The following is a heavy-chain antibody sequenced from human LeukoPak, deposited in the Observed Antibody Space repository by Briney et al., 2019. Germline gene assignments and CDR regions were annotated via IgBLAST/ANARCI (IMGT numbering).Heavy chain of an antibody. J-gene: IGHJ4*02. V-gene: IGHV3-9*01. CDR1: GFTFDDYA. CDR3: AKDIGGGSSGYFDY. Sequence: PGGSLRLSCAASGFTFDDYAMHWVRQAPGKGLEWVSGISWNSGTIGYADSVKGRFTISRDNAKNSLYLQMNSLRAEDTALYYCAKDIGGGSSGYFDYWGQGTLVTVSS. CDR2: ISWNSGTI. D-gene: IGHD6-19*01.